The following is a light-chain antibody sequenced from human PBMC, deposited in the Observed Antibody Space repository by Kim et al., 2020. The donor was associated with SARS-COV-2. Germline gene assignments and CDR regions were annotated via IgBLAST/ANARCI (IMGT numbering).Light chain of an antibody. CDR3: LQDYSYPWT. Sequence: GAVGGRVTITCRASQVIRNDLGWYQQKPGKAPKLLISAASTLHTGVPSRFSGSGSGTDFTLTISSLQPEDFATYYCLQDYSYPWTFGQGTKVDIK. V-gene: IGKV1-6*01. J-gene: IGKJ1*01. CDR1: QVIRND. CDR2: AAS.